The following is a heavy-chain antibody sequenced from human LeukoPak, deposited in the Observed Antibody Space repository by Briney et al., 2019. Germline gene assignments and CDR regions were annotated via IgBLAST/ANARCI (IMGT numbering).Heavy chain of an antibody. CDR2: INPNSGGT. J-gene: IGHJ3*02. Sequence: SVKVSCKASGYTFTAYYMHWVRQAPGQGLEWMGWINPNSGGTNYAQKFQGRVTMTRDTSISTAYMELSRLRSDDTAVYYCARDYYDSSGFGAFDIWGQGTMVTDSS. D-gene: IGHD3-22*01. CDR3: ARDYYDSSGFGAFDI. V-gene: IGHV1-2*02. CDR1: GYTFTAYY.